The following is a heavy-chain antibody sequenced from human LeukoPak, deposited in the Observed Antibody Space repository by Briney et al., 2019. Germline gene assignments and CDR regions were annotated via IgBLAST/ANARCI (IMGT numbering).Heavy chain of an antibody. CDR2: ISISGDVT. CDR3: ANEEVPNDY. V-gene: IGHV3-23*01. J-gene: IGHJ4*02. D-gene: IGHD4/OR15-4a*01. Sequence: QSGGSLRLSCAVSGFTFSSHAMTWVRQAPGKGLEWVSGISISGDVTYYADSVQGRFIISRDNSKNTVYLQMDSLRVDDTAVYYCANEEVPNDYWGQGTLVTVSS. CDR1: GFTFSSHA.